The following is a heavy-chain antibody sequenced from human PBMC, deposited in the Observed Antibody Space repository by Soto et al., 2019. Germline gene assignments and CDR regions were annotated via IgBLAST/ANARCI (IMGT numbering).Heavy chain of an antibody. CDR3: AKDRPYYCDSSGPI. J-gene: IGHJ3*02. CDR2: INHSGST. CDR1: GGSFSGYY. D-gene: IGHD3-22*01. Sequence: SETLSLTCAVYGGSFSGYYWSWIRQPPGKGLEWIGEINHSGSTNYNPSLKSRVTISVDTSKNQFSLKLSSVTAADTAVYYCAKDRPYYCDSSGPIWGQGTMFTVSS. V-gene: IGHV4-34*01.